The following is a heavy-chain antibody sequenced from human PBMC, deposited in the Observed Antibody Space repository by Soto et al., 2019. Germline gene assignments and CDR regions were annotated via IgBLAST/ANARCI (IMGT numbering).Heavy chain of an antibody. V-gene: IGHV3-30-3*01. CDR3: ARDRATVTGWFDP. CDR2: ISYDGSNK. Sequence: QVQLVESGGGVVQPGRSLRLSCAASGFTFSSYAMHWVRQAPGKGLEWVAVISYDGSNKYYADSVKGRFTISRDNSKNTLYLQMNSLRAEDTAVYYCARDRATVTGWFDPWGQGTLVTVSS. CDR1: GFTFSSYA. J-gene: IGHJ5*02. D-gene: IGHD4-4*01.